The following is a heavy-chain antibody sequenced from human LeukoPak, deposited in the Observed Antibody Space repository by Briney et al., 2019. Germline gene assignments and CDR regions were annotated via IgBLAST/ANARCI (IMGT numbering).Heavy chain of an antibody. D-gene: IGHD2-15*01. CDR2: ISSNGGST. CDR1: GFTFNSFA. Sequence: PGGSLRLSCAASGFTFNSFAMHWVRQAPGKRLEYVSAISSNGGSTYYATSVKGRFTISRDNPKNTLYLQMGSLRAEDMAVYYCARYCSGGTCKLGYYYYGMDVWGQGTTVTVSS. V-gene: IGHV3-64*01. CDR3: ARYCSGGTCKLGYYYYGMDV. J-gene: IGHJ6*02.